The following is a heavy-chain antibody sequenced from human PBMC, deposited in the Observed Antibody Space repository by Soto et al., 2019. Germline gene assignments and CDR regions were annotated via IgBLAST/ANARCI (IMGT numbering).Heavy chain of an antibody. D-gene: IGHD6-19*01. J-gene: IGHJ4*02. CDR1: GFTFSGYW. CDR2: INQDGTLK. Sequence: EVQLVESGGGLVQPGGSLTLSCAASGFTFSGYWMSWVRQAPGKGLEWVASINQDGTLKYYLESVKGRFTVSRDNAKTSVYLQMISLRAEDTAVYYCARWESSDWYLAIGGQGTLVTVSS. V-gene: IGHV3-7*03. CDR3: ARWESSDWYLAI.